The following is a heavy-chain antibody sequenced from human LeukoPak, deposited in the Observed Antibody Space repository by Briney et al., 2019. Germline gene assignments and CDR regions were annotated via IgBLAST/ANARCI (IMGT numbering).Heavy chain of an antibody. Sequence: GRSLRLSCAASGFTFSSYGMHWVRQAPGKGLEWVAVISYDGSNKYYADSVKGRFTISRDNSKNTLYLQMNSLRAEDTAVYYCAKGAGEVLLWFGELPSYFDYWGQGTLVTVSS. J-gene: IGHJ4*02. CDR1: GFTFSSYG. CDR3: AKGAGEVLLWFGELPSYFDY. V-gene: IGHV3-30*18. CDR2: ISYDGSNK. D-gene: IGHD3-10*01.